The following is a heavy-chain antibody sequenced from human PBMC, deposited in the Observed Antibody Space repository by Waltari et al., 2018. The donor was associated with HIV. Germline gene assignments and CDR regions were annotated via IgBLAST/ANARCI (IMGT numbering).Heavy chain of an antibody. J-gene: IGHJ6*02. Sequence: QVQLVQSGPEMKNLGASVKTSCRASGFTFTNYVFSWVRQAPGQGLEGLGWISAYDGNKDFARRFKDRVILTTDTSTTTAYLEVRSLRSDDTAMYYCVRGGGTWLYDMYYYQGMDVWGQGTTVTVSS. CDR3: VRGGGTWLYDMYYYQGMDV. CDR2: ISAYDGNK. D-gene: IGHD2-8*01. V-gene: IGHV1-18*01. CDR1: GFTFTNYV.